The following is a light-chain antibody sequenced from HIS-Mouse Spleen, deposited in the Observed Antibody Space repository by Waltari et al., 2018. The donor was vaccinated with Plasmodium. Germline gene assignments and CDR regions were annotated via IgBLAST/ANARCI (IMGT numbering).Light chain of an antibody. V-gene: IGLV3-19*01. CDR3: NSRDSSGNHWV. CDR2: GKN. J-gene: IGLJ3*02. CDR1: SLRSYY. Sequence: SSELTQDPAVSVALGQTVRITCQGDSLRSYYASWYQQKPGQAPVLVIYGKNNRPSGNPDRFSGSSSGNTASLTITGAQAEHEADYYCNSRDSSGNHWVFGGGTKLTVL.